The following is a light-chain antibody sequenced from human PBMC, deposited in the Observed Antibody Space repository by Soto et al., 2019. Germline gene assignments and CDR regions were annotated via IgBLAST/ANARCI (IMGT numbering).Light chain of an antibody. CDR3: QQYNSWPHT. CDR2: GAS. V-gene: IGKV3-15*01. CDR1: QSVTSN. Sequence: EIVMTQSPATLSVSPGERATLSCRASQSVTSNLVWYQQKPGQAPRLLIYGASTRATGMADRFSGSGSGTEFTLTISSLQSEDFAFYYCQQYNSWPHTFGQGTRVEI. J-gene: IGKJ1*01.